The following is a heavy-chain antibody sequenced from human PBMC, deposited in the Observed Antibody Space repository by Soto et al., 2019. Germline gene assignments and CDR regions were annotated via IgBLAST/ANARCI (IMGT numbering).Heavy chain of an antibody. CDR1: GGSISSGGYY. J-gene: IGHJ4*02. CDR3: ARVYCSGGSCYEFDY. D-gene: IGHD2-15*01. V-gene: IGHV4-31*03. Sequence: QVQLQESGPGLVKPSQTLSLTCTVSGGSISSGGYYWSWIRQHPGKGLEWIGYIYYSGSTYYNPSLKSRVTISVDTSKNQFSLELSSVTAADTAVYYCARVYCSGGSCYEFDYWGQGTLVTVSS. CDR2: IYYSGST.